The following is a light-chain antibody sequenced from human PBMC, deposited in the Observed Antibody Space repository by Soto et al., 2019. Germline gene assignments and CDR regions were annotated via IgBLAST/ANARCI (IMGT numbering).Light chain of an antibody. Sequence: IEITEAPSTLSSSVENRVIIACRASQSISNHLNWYQQKQGKAPKXLIFAASSLQSGVPSRFSGSRSGTDCTLTISSLKNEDFATYYCQQNYSSPPTFGQGTKVDIK. J-gene: IGKJ1*01. CDR3: QQNYSSPPT. V-gene: IGKV1-39*01. CDR2: AAS. CDR1: QSISNH.